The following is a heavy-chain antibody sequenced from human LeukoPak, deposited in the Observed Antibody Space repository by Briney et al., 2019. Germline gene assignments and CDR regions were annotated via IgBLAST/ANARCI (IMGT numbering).Heavy chain of an antibody. CDR2: ITWNGDTT. V-gene: IGHV3-20*04. Sequence: GGSLRLSCAASGFTFDDYGMSWVRQAPGKGLEWVSGITWNGDTTGYADSVKGRFTIFRDNAKNSLYLQINSLRAEDTALYYCARAYTSSRHYYYYYMDVWGKGTTVTVSS. CDR1: GFTFDDYG. J-gene: IGHJ6*03. CDR3: ARAYTSSRHYYYYYMDV. D-gene: IGHD6-13*01.